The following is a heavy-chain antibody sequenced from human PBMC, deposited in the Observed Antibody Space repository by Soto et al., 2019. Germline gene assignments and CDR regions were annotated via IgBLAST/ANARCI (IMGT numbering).Heavy chain of an antibody. Sequence: QVTLKESGPVLVKPTETLTLTCTVSGFSLNDTRMGVSWIRQPPGKALEWLAHIFSNDEKSYSTSLRSRLTISQGTSKSQVVLTMTNMDPVDTATYYCARVRGPLYSYGVIDYWGRGTLVTVSS. CDR3: ARVRGPLYSYGVIDY. J-gene: IGHJ4*02. V-gene: IGHV2-26*01. D-gene: IGHD5-18*01. CDR1: GFSLNDTRMG. CDR2: IFSNDEK.